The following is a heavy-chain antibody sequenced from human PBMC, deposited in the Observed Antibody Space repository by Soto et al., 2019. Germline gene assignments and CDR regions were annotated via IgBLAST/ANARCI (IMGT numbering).Heavy chain of an antibody. J-gene: IGHJ5*02. V-gene: IGHV1-18*01. D-gene: IGHD3-22*01. Sequence: QVQLVQSGAEVKKAGASVKVSCKASGYTFYRYGITWVRQAPGQGLEWMGWINPSNDNTNYAQKFRGRVTMTTDASTSTAHMELRSLKSDDTAVYYCVRDTQQDSNGYYLEWFDPWGQGTLVTVSS. CDR3: VRDTQQDSNGYYLEWFDP. CDR1: GYTFYRYG. CDR2: INPSNDNT.